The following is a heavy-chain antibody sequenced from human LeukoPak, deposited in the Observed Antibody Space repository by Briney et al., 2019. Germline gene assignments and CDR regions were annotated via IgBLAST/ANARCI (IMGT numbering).Heavy chain of an antibody. V-gene: IGHV1-3*01. Sequence: ASVKVSCKASGYTFTGYYMHWVRQAPGQGLEWMGWINAGNGNSKYSQKFQGRVTITRDTSASTAYMELSSLRSEDTAVYYCAREWFGELLFWFDPWGQGTLVTVSS. CDR2: INAGNGNS. CDR3: AREWFGELLFWFDP. CDR1: GYTFTGYY. J-gene: IGHJ5*02. D-gene: IGHD3-10*01.